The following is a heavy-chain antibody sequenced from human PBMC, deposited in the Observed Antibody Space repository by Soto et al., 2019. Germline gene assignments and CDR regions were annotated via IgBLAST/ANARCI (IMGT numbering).Heavy chain of an antibody. V-gene: IGHV4-59*08. CDR2: INYSGST. J-gene: IGHJ4*02. CDR3: ARNPGNNYGFGNFDY. CDR1: GGSISGYY. D-gene: IGHD3-10*01. Sequence: QVQLQESGPGLVKPSETLSLTCTVSGGSISGYYWSWIRQPPGKRLEWIGYINYSGSTKYNPSIESRVTISVDTSKNQFSLRLTSVTAADTAVYHCARNPGNNYGFGNFDYWGQGALVTVSS.